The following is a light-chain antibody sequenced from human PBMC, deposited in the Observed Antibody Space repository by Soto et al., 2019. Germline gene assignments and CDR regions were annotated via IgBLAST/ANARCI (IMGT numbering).Light chain of an antibody. Sequence: QSALTQPASVSGSPGQSITISCTGTSSTVGGFNVVSWYQQHPGKAPKVIIYEGIKRPSGVSNRFSGSNSGSTASLTISGLQAEDEADYYCSSYAGSNNLYVFGTGTKLTVL. CDR1: SSTVGGFNV. CDR3: SSYAGSNNLYV. J-gene: IGLJ1*01. V-gene: IGLV2-14*02. CDR2: EGI.